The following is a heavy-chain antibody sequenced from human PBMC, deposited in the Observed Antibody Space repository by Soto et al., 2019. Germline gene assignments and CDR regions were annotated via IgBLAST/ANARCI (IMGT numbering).Heavy chain of an antibody. CDR2: IYYSGST. Sequence: QVQLQESGPGLVKPSETLSLTCTVSGGSVSSGSYYWSWIRQPPGKGLEWIGYIYYSGSTNYNPSLRSRVTISVDTSKNQFSLKLSSVTAADTAVYYCARAAPRTGKGWFDPWGQGTLVTVSS. V-gene: IGHV4-61*01. CDR3: ARAAPRTGKGWFDP. CDR1: GGSVSSGSYY. J-gene: IGHJ5*02. D-gene: IGHD1-1*01.